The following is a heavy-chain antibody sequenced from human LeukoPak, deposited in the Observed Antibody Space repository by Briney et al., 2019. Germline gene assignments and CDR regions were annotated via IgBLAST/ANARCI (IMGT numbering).Heavy chain of an antibody. Sequence: GESLRLSCAASGFTFTTYWMHWVRQAPGKGLVWVSRINTDGSSTSYADSVKGRFTISRDNAKNTLYLQMNSLRAEDTAVYYCTRDLSSGWNWLDPWGQGTLVTVSS. CDR3: TRDLSSGWNWLDP. D-gene: IGHD6-19*01. V-gene: IGHV3-74*01. J-gene: IGHJ5*02. CDR1: GFTFTTYW. CDR2: INTDGSST.